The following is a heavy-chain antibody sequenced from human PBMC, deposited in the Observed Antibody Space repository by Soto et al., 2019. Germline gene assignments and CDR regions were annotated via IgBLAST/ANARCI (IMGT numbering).Heavy chain of an antibody. D-gene: IGHD6-19*01. CDR3: ARMGQWRVPGDYYYGMDV. Sequence: EVQLVESGGGLIQPGGSLRLSCAASGLTVSSNYMNWVRQAPGKGLEWVSLLYTGGGTYYADSVKGRFTVSRDNSKNTLYLQMNSLRAEDTAVYYCARMGQWRVPGDYYYGMDVWGQGTSVTVSS. J-gene: IGHJ6*02. V-gene: IGHV3-53*01. CDR1: GLTVSSNY. CDR2: LYTGGGT.